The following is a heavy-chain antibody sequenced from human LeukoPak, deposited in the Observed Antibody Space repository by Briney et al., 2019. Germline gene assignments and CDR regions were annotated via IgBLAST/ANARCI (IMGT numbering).Heavy chain of an antibody. D-gene: IGHD6-6*01. J-gene: IGHJ6*02. CDR2: IYYSGST. CDR1: GGSISGYY. Sequence: SETLSLTCTVSGGSISGYYWSWIRQPPGKGLEWIGYIYYSGSTNYNPSLKSRVTISVDTSKNQFSLKLSSVTAADTAVYYCARVARIAARPHYYYGMDVWGQGTTVTVSS. CDR3: ARVARIAARPHYYYGMDV. V-gene: IGHV4-59*01.